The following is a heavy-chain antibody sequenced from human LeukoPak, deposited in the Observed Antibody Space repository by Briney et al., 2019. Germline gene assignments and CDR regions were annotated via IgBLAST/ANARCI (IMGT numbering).Heavy chain of an antibody. Sequence: SETLSLTCSVSGGSGSTYYWSWIRQAPGKGLEWIGYISDSGTTSYNPSLKSRVTMSMDTSKNQSSLNLSSVTVADTAVYYCARSRELFYFDYWGQGTLVTVSS. CDR1: GGSGSTYY. CDR2: ISDSGTT. V-gene: IGHV4-59*02. CDR3: ARSRELFYFDY. D-gene: IGHD1-7*01. J-gene: IGHJ4*02.